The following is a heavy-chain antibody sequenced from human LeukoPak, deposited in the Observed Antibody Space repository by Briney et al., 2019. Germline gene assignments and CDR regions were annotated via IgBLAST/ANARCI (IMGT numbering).Heavy chain of an antibody. CDR3: ARGWGSSYYFDY. D-gene: IGHD3-16*01. J-gene: IGHJ4*02. CDR1: GFTVSSNY. Sequence: GGSLRLSCAASGFTVSSNYMSWVRQAPGKGLEWVSVIHSGGSTYYADSVKGRFTISRDNSKNTLFVQMNSLRAEDTAVYYCARGWGSSYYFDYWGQGTLATVSS. CDR2: IHSGGST. V-gene: IGHV3-66*02.